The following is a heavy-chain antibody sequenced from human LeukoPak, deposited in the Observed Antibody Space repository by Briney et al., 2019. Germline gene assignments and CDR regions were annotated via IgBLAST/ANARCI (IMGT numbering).Heavy chain of an antibody. CDR1: GFTFSNAW. CDR2: IKSKTDGGTT. Sequence: KSGGSLRLSCAASGFTFSNAWMSWVRQAPGKGLEWVGRIKSKTDGGTTDYAAPVKGRFTISRDDSKNTLYLQMNSLKTEDTAVYYCTTRLPREAFDMWGQGTMVTVSS. V-gene: IGHV3-15*01. D-gene: IGHD4-11*01. CDR3: TTRLPREAFDM. J-gene: IGHJ3*02.